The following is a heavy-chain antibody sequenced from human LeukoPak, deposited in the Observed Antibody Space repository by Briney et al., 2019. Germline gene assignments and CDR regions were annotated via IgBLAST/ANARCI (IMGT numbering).Heavy chain of an antibody. J-gene: IGHJ3*02. D-gene: IGHD5-18*01. Sequence: ETLSLTCTVSGGSISSYYWSWTRQPPGKGLEWIGYIYYSGSTNYNPSLKSRVTISVDTSKNQFSLKLSSVTAADTAVYYCARAFHLGYSYGSDAFDIWGQGTMVTVSS. CDR3: ARAFHLGYSYGSDAFDI. CDR1: GGSISSYY. V-gene: IGHV4-59*01. CDR2: IYYSGST.